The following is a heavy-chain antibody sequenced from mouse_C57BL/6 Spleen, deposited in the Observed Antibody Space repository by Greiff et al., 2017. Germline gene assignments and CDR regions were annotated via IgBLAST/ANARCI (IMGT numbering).Heavy chain of an antibody. CDR3: ARGSSYRYFDV. V-gene: IGHV1-72*01. J-gene: IGHJ1*03. CDR1: GYTFTSYW. CDR2: LDPTSGGT. D-gene: IGHD1-1*01. Sequence: QVQLQQSGAELVKPGASVTLSCKASGYTFTSYWMHWVKQRPGRGLEWIGRLDPTSGGTTYNEKFKSKATLTVDKPSSTAYMQLSSLTSEDSAVYYCARGSSYRYFDVGGTGTTVTVAS.